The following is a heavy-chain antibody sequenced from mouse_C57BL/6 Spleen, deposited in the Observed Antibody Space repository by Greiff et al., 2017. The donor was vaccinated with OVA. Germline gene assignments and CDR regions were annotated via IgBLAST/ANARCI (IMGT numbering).Heavy chain of an antibody. J-gene: IGHJ2*01. CDR2: ISDGGSYT. CDR3: ARDVGIWGYFDY. V-gene: IGHV5-4*01. Sequence: DVQLVESGGGLVKPGGSLKLSCAASGFTFSSYAMSWVRQTPEKRLEWVATISDGGSYTYYPDNVKGRFTISRDNAKNNLYLQMSHLKSEDTAMYYCARDVGIWGYFDYWGQGTTLTVSS. D-gene: IGHD3-3*01. CDR1: GFTFSSYA.